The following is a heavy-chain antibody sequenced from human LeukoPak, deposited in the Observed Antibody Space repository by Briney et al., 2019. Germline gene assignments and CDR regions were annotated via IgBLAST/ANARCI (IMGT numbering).Heavy chain of an antibody. V-gene: IGHV4-59*01. CDR2: IYYSVST. D-gene: IGHD3-3*01. J-gene: IGHJ6*02. Sequence: SSETLSLTCTLSGRSISSYYWSWIRHPPGKGLEWLGYIYYSVSTNYNPSLKSRVTISVDTSKSQFSLKLSCVTAADTAVYYCARDPLFGSYGMDVWGQGTTVTVSS. CDR3: ARDPLFGSYGMDV. CDR1: GRSISSYY.